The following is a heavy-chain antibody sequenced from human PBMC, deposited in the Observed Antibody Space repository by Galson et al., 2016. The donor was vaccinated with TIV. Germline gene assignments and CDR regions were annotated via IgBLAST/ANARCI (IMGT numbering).Heavy chain of an antibody. J-gene: IGHJ5*02. CDR2: IDWDDDK. CDR3: ARTLSNGARLDR. V-gene: IGHV2-70*11. D-gene: IGHD7-27*01. Sequence: PALVKPPQTLTLTCSFAGFSLSTGGMCVSWIRQPPGKALEWLARIDWDDDKYYSTSLKTRLTISKDTSKNQVVLTIANMDPVDTATYYCARTLSNGARLDRWGQGTLVTVSS. CDR1: GFSLSTGGMC.